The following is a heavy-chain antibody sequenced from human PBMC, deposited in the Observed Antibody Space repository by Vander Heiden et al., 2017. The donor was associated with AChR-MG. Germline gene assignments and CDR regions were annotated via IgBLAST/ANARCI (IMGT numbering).Heavy chain of an antibody. CDR2: INPSLDST. V-gene: IGHV1-46*03. D-gene: IGHD1-26*01. CDR1: GFTFTNYH. J-gene: IGHJ4*02. Sequence: QVQLVQSGAEVKKPGASLKVSCKTSGFTFTNYHMHWLRQAPGRGLEWVGTINPSLDSTHYAQKFQGRVRMTRDTSTKTVYMDMTSLRPEDTAVYFCARELTGSFYFDFWGQGSLVTVSS. CDR3: ARELTGSFYFDF.